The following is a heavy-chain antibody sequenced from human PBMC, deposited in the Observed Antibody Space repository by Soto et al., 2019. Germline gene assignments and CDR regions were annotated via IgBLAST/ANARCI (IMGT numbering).Heavy chain of an antibody. J-gene: IGHJ6*02. V-gene: IGHV1-69*13. Sequence: SVKVSCKASGGTFSSYAISWVRQAPGQGLEWMGGIIPIFGTANYAQKFQGRVTITADESTSTAYMELSSLRSEDTAVYYCASHGITGTWVYYYGMDVWGQGTTVTVSS. CDR3: ASHGITGTWVYYYGMDV. D-gene: IGHD1-7*01. CDR1: GGTFSSYA. CDR2: IIPIFGTA.